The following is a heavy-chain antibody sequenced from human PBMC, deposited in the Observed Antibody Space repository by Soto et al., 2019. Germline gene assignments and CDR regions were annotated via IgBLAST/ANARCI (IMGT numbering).Heavy chain of an antibody. CDR3: ARERDCSSTSCYSWFDP. CDR2: IYYSGST. V-gene: IGHV4-31*03. CDR1: GGSISSGGYY. D-gene: IGHD2-2*02. Sequence: SETLSLTCTVSGGSISSGGYYWSWIRQHPGKGLEWIGYIYYSGSTYYDPSLKSRVTISVDTSKNQFSLKLSSVTAADTAVYYCARERDCSSTSCYSWFDPWGQGTLVTVSS. J-gene: IGHJ5*02.